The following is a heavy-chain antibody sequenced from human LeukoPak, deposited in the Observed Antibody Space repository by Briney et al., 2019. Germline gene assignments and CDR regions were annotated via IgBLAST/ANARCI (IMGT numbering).Heavy chain of an antibody. CDR3: ARDGTYTDYDPDFDI. V-gene: IGHV3-7*04. J-gene: IGHJ4*02. CDR1: GFTFSTYW. Sequence: GGSLRLSCAASGFTFSTYWMTWVRQAPGKGPEWVANIKQDGSEKYYVDSVKGRFTISRDNAKNSLYLQMNSLRAEDTAVFYCARDGTYTDYDPDFDIWGQGTLVTVSS. D-gene: IGHD5-12*01. CDR2: IKQDGSEK.